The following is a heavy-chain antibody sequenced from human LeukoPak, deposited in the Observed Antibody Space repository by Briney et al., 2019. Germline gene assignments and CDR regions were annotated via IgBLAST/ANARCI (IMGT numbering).Heavy chain of an antibody. Sequence: GGSLRLSCAASGFTFSSYWMSWVRQAPGKGLEWVANIKQDGSEKYYVDSVKGRFTISRDNAENTLFLQMNSLRPEDTAVYFCARGPAAMGWFDPWGQGTLVTVSS. CDR3: ARGPAAMGWFDP. D-gene: IGHD2-2*01. V-gene: IGHV3-7*01. CDR1: GFTFSSYW. CDR2: IKQDGSEK. J-gene: IGHJ5*02.